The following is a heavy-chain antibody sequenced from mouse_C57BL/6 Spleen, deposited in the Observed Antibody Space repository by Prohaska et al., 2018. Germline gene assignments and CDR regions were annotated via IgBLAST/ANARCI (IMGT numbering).Heavy chain of an antibody. V-gene: IGHV1-80*01. CDR1: GYAFSSYW. D-gene: IGHD3-3*01. Sequence: STQSTWEASGYAFSSYWMNWVKQRPGKGLEWIGQIYPGDGDTNYNGKFKGKATLTADKSSSTAYMQLSSLTSEDSAVYFCARRDGGFAYWGQGTLVTVSA. CDR3: ARRDGGFAY. CDR2: IYPGDGDT. J-gene: IGHJ3*01.